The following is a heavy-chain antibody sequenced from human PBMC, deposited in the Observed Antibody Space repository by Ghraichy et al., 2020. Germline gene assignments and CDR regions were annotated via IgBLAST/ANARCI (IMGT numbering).Heavy chain of an antibody. CDR3: ARGGPLEAYGSSFDD. V-gene: IGHV1-18*01. J-gene: IGHJ4*02. D-gene: IGHD3-10*01. Sequence: ASVKVSCKSSDDSFSRYGFAWVRQAPGQGLEWMGWISAKNGHTKYAQKFQGRVTMTTDTSTRTVYMEMKSLRSDDTAVDFCARGGPLEAYGSSFDDWGQGTLVIVSS. CDR2: ISAKNGHT. CDR1: DDSFSRYG.